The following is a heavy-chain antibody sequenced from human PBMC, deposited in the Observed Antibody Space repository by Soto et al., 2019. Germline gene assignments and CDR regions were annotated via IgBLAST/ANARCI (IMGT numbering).Heavy chain of an antibody. Sequence: PGGYLRISCAASGFTFDDYAMHCVRQAPGEGLEWVSGISWNSGSIGYADSVKGRFTISRDNAKNSLYLQMNSLRAEDTALYYCAKDGARGDSSSYYYYYYMDVWGKGTTVTVSS. CDR2: ISWNSGSI. D-gene: IGHD6-6*01. J-gene: IGHJ6*03. CDR1: GFTFDDYA. CDR3: AKDGARGDSSSYYYYYYMDV. V-gene: IGHV3-9*01.